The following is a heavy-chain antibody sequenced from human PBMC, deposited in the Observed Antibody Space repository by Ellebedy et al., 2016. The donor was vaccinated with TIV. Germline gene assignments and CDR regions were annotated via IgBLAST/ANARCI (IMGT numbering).Heavy chain of an antibody. CDR3: TKTRGWLQPDFHY. V-gene: IGHV4-61*08. CDR2: VHYRGYT. CDR1: GGSLSSGDYY. J-gene: IGHJ4*02. Sequence: MPSETLSLTCTVSGGSLSSGDYYWNWIRQPPGKGLEWIAYVHYRGYTNYNPSLESRVAISLDTSKNQFPLNLNSVTAADTAVYYCTKTRGWLQPDFHYWGQGSLVTVSS. D-gene: IGHD5-24*01.